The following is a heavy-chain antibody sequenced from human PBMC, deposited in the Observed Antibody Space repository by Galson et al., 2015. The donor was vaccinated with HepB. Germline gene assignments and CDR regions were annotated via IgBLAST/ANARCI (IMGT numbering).Heavy chain of an antibody. D-gene: IGHD2-21*02. CDR1: GGSISSYY. CDR2: IYYSGST. CDR3: ARERYCGGDCYWTPHWYFDL. V-gene: IGHV4-59*01. J-gene: IGHJ2*01. Sequence: TLSLTCTVSGGSISSYYWSWIRQPPGKGLEWIGYIYYSGSTNYNPSLKSRVTISVDTSKNQFSLKLSSVTAADTAVYYCARERYCGGDCYWTPHWYFDLWGRGTLVTVSS.